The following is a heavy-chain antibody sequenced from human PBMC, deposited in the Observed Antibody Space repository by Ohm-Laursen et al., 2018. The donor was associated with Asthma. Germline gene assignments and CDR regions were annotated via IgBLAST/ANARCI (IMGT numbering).Heavy chain of an antibody. CDR3: ARPTREPRH. Sequence: SLRLSCSASGFPFSLYAMDWARQAPGKGLEYVSHISSDSIHTEYADSVKGRFAISRDNAKNSLYLQMNSLRADDTAVYYCARPTREPRHWGQGTPVTVSS. D-gene: IGHD1-26*01. V-gene: IGHV3-21*05. CDR2: ISSDSIHT. J-gene: IGHJ4*02. CDR1: GFPFSLYA.